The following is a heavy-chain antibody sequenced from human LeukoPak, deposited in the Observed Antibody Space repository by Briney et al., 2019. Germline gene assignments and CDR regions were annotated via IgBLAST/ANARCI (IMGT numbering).Heavy chain of an antibody. CDR3: ASANSSSWPHEYDY. CDR2: IYSGGST. J-gene: IGHJ4*02. D-gene: IGHD6-13*01. Sequence: GGSLRLSCAASGFTVSSNYMSWVHRAPGKGLEWVSVIYSGGSTYYADSVKGRFTISRDNSKNTLYLQMNSLRAEDTAVYYCASANSSSWPHEYDYWGQGTLVTVSS. V-gene: IGHV3-53*01. CDR1: GFTVSSNY.